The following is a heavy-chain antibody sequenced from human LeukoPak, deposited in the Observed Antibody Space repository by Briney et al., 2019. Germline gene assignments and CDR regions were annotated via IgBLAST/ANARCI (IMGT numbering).Heavy chain of an antibody. Sequence: PGGSLRLSCAASGFTFSSYAMSWVRQAPGKGLEWVSRSSGSGGSTHYADSVKGRFIISRDNSKNTLYLQMNSLRAEDTAVYYCAKAMSGGSGTYYPHQYYMDVWGKGTTVTVSS. CDR1: GFTFSSYA. CDR3: AKAMSGGSGTYYPHQYYMDV. V-gene: IGHV3-23*01. D-gene: IGHD3-10*01. J-gene: IGHJ6*03. CDR2: SSGSGGST.